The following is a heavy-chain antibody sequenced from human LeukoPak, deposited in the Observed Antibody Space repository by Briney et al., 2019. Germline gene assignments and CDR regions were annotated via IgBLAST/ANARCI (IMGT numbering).Heavy chain of an antibody. V-gene: IGHV3-30*18. J-gene: IGHJ4*02. CDR1: GFTFSSYG. D-gene: IGHD3-10*01. CDR2: ISYDGSNK. Sequence: GGSLRLSCAASGFTFSSYGTHWVRQAPGKGLEWVAVISYDGSNKYYADSVKGRFTISRDNSKNTLYLQMNSLRAEDTAVYYCAKDPYGSGRLDYWGQGTLVTVSS. CDR3: AKDPYGSGRLDY.